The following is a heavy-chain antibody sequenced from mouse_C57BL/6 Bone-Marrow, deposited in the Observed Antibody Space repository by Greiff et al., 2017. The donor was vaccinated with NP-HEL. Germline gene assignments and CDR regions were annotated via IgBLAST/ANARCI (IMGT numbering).Heavy chain of an antibody. CDR3: ARSILRP. D-gene: IGHD1-2*01. CDR2: INPSTGGT. Sequence: EVQLQQPGAELVKPGASVKLSCKASGYSFTGYYMNWVKQSPEKSLEWIGEINPSTGGTTYNQKFKAKATLTVDKSSSTAYMQLKSLTSEDSAVYYCARSILRPWGQGTLVTVSA. V-gene: IGHV1-42*01. J-gene: IGHJ3*01. CDR1: GYSFTGYY.